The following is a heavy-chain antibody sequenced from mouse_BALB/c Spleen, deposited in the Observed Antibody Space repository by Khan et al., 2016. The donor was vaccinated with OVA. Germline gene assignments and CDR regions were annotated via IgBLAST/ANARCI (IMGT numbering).Heavy chain of an antibody. CDR1: GFTFSTFG. V-gene: IGHV5-17*02. D-gene: IGHD2-4*01. CDR3: ARSMITTWYFDV. CDR2: ISFGSATI. Sequence: EVELVESGGGLEQPGGSRKLSCAASGFTFSTFGMHWVRQAPEKGLEWVAYISFGSATIYYADTVKGRFTISRDNPKNTLFLQMTSLRSEDTAMYYCARSMITTWYFDVWGAGTTVTVSS. J-gene: IGHJ1*01.